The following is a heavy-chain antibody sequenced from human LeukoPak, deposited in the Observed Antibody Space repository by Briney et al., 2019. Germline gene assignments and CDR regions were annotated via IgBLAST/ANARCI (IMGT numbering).Heavy chain of an antibody. CDR1: GYAFTSYY. V-gene: IGHV1-2*02. D-gene: IGHD5-24*01. CDR3: AREGRNGYNEGYFDY. Sequence: ASVKVSCKASGYAFTSYYMHWVRQAPGQGLDWMGWINPNSGGTKYAQNFQGRVTLTTDTSINTAYMELSSLRSDYTAVYYCAREGRNGYNEGYFDYWGQGTLVTVSS. J-gene: IGHJ4*02. CDR2: INPNSGGT.